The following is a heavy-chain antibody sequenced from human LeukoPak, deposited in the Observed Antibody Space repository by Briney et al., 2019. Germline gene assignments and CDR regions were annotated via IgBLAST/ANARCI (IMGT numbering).Heavy chain of an antibody. V-gene: IGHV1-18*01. CDR2: IGGYSGHT. D-gene: IGHD3-10*01. Sequence: GASVKVSCTASGYSFTDYSINWVRLAPGQGLEWIGWIGGYSGHTQYAEKFQGRVIMATNTSTKTAYMELTNLRSDDTAVYYCAREREITMPRAFDIWGQGTMVTVSS. CDR3: AREREITMPRAFDI. CDR1: GYSFTDYS. J-gene: IGHJ3*02.